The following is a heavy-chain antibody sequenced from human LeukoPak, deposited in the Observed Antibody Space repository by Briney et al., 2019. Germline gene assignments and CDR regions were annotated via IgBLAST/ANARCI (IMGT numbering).Heavy chain of an antibody. D-gene: IGHD3-3*01. V-gene: IGHV4-4*07. CDR1: GASISSYY. Sequence: PSETLSLTCTVSGASISSYYWSWIRQPAGKGLEWIGRISTTGSTYYNPSFQSRVTMSADPSETLFFLRLTSVTAADTAVYYCARSPSTIGWNWGYYFDYWGQGSLVTVSS. CDR2: ISTTGST. J-gene: IGHJ4*02. CDR3: ARSPSTIGWNWGYYFDY.